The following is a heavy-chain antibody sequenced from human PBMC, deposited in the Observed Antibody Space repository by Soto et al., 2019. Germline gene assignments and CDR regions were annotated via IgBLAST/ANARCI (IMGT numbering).Heavy chain of an antibody. Sequence: ASETLSLTCAVYDGSFSGYYWSWIRQPPGKGLEWIGEINHSGSTNYNPSLKSRVTISVDTSKNQFSLKLSSVTAADTAVYYCARIGLDAAMVRIYYYYYGMDVWGQGTTVTVSS. V-gene: IGHV4-34*01. D-gene: IGHD5-18*01. CDR3: ARIGLDAAMVRIYYYYYGMDV. CDR2: INHSGST. J-gene: IGHJ6*02. CDR1: DGSFSGYY.